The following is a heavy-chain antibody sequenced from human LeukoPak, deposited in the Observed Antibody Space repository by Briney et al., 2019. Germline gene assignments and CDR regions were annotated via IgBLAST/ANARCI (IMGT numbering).Heavy chain of an antibody. CDR2: IWSDGNNK. CDR3: ARDYTGYFP. Sequence: GGSLRLSCAASGFSFWHHAMHWVRQAPGKGLEWLSQIWSDGNNKYYADTVRGRFTISRDTSKNTLYLEMNSLRAEDTAIYYCARDYTGYFPWGQGTLVIVSS. CDR1: GFSFWHHA. V-gene: IGHV3-33*01. D-gene: IGHD3-9*01. J-gene: IGHJ5*02.